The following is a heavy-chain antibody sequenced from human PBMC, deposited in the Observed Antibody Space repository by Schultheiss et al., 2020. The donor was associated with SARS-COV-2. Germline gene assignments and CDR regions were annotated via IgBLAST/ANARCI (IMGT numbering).Heavy chain of an antibody. Sequence: GGSLRLSCAASGFTFSSYEMNWVRQAPGKGLEWVSYISSSGSTIYYADSVKGRFTISRDNAKNSLYLQMNSLRAEDTAVYYCARSYYGSGSYYPGPFDYWGQGTLVTVSS. CDR1: GFTFSSYE. D-gene: IGHD3-10*01. CDR3: ARSYYGSGSYYPGPFDY. V-gene: IGHV3-48*03. CDR2: ISSSGSTI. J-gene: IGHJ4*02.